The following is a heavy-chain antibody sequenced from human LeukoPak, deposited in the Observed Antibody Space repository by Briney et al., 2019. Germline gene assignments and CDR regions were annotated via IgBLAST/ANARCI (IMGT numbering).Heavy chain of an antibody. CDR3: ARHVRYYGMDV. CDR2: ISGSGGST. V-gene: IGHV3-23*01. Sequence: GGSLRLSCAASGFTFSSYAMSWVRQAPGKGLEWVSAISGSGGSTYYADSVKGRFTISRDNAKNSLYLQMNSLRAEDTAVYYCARHVRYYGMDVWGQGTTVTVSS. CDR1: GFTFSSYA. J-gene: IGHJ6*02.